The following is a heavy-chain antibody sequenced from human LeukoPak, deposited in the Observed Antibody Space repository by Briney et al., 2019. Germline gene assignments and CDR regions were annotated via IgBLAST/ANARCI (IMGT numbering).Heavy chain of an antibody. CDR1: GGSISSSSYY. J-gene: IGHJ5*02. CDR3: ARGAIAAAGNWFDP. V-gene: IGHV4-61*05. D-gene: IGHD6-13*01. CDR2: IYYSGST. Sequence: SETLSLTCTVSGGSISSSSYYWGWIRQPPGKGLEWIGYIYYSGSTNYNPSLKSRVTISVDTSKNQFSLKLSSVTAADTAVYYCARGAIAAAGNWFDPWGQGTLVTVSS.